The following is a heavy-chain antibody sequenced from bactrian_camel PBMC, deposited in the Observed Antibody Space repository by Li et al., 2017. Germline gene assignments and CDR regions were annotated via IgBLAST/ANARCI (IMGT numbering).Heavy chain of an antibody. D-gene: IGHD2*01. CDR1: GFTFSWES. Sequence: VQLVESGGGLVQPGGSLRLSCAASGFTFSWESMSWARQAPGKEREAVAHVDRDGRTTYADSMKGRFTISKDNAYNTVNLMMNSLKPEDTAMYYCAANFGPYCSGPYLARRANFLGQGTQVTVS. CDR2: VDRDGRT. V-gene: IGHV3S9*01. J-gene: IGHJ4*01.